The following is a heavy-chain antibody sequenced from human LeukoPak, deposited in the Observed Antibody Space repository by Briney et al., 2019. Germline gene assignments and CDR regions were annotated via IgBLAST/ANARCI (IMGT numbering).Heavy chain of an antibody. J-gene: IGHJ4*02. V-gene: IGHV3-74*01. CDR3: ARGLVPGFLDY. CDR2: INSDESIT. CDR1: GFTFSSSW. Sequence: GGSLGLSCAASGFTFSSSWMYWVRQAPGKGLVWVSRINSDESITTYADSVKGRFTISRDNAKNTLYLQMNSLRAEDTAVYYCARGLVPGFLDYWGQGTPVTVSS.